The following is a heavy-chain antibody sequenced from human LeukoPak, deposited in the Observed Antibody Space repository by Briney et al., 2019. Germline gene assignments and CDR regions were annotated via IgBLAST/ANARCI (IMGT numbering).Heavy chain of an antibody. CDR1: GYTFTGYY. Sequence: ASVKVSCKASGYTFTGYYMHWVRQAPGQGLEWMGWINPNSGGTNYAQKFQGRVTMTRDTSISTAYMELSRLRSDDTAVYYCASDWRGCSSTSCSARDWFDPWGQGTLVTVSS. CDR3: ASDWRGCSSTSCSARDWFDP. J-gene: IGHJ5*02. V-gene: IGHV1-2*02. D-gene: IGHD2-2*01. CDR2: INPNSGGT.